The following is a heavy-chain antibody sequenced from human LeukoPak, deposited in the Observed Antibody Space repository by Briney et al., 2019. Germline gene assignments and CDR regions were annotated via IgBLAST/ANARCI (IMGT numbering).Heavy chain of an antibody. Sequence: ASVKVSCKASGYTFTSYGISWVRQAPGQGLEWMGWISAYNGNTNYAQKLQGRVTMATATSTSTAYMELRSLRSDDAAVYYCARVGPRYGWNDAFDIWSQGTMVTVSS. V-gene: IGHV1-18*01. D-gene: IGHD1-20*01. CDR3: ARVGPRYGWNDAFDI. CDR2: ISAYNGNT. J-gene: IGHJ3*02. CDR1: GYTFTSYG.